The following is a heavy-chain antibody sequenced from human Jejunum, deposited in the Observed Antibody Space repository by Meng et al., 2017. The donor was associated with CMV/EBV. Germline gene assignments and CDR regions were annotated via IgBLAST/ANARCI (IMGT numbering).Heavy chain of an antibody. CDR3: ARDGYDFRSGNHDAYDV. Sequence: LGSYEMNWVRQAPGKGLEWVSYIHNSGSVIYYAESVKGRFTISRDNAKNSLYLQMNSLRAEDTAVYYCARDGYDFRSGNHDAYDVWGRGTMVTVSS. J-gene: IGHJ3*01. CDR2: IHNSGSVI. D-gene: IGHD3-3*01. V-gene: IGHV3-48*03. CDR1: LGSYE.